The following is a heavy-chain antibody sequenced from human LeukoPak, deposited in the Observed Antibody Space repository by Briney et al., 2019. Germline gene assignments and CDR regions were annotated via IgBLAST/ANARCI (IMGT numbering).Heavy chain of an antibody. CDR1: GGSISSYY. CDR3: ARSPYGDFPYYYYYGMDV. D-gene: IGHD4-17*01. V-gene: IGHV4-59*12. J-gene: IGHJ6*02. Sequence: PSETLSLTCTVSGGSISSYYWSWIRQPPGKGLEWIGYIYYSGSTNYNPSLKSRVTISVDTSKNQFSLKLSSVTAADTAVYYCARSPYGDFPYYYYYGMDVWGQGTTVTVSS. CDR2: IYYSGST.